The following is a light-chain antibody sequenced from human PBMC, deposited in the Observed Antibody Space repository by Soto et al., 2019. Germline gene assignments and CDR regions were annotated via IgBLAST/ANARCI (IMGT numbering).Light chain of an antibody. CDR3: NSYTDSTTPVL. J-gene: IGLJ2*01. Sequence: QSALTQPASVSGSPGQSVTISCTGTSSDVGGYNYVSWYQQHPGKAPKLIIYEVSNRPSGVSNRFSGSKSVNTASLTISGLQAEDEADYYCNSYTDSTTPVLFGGGTKVTVL. CDR1: SSDVGGYNY. CDR2: EVS. V-gene: IGLV2-14*01.